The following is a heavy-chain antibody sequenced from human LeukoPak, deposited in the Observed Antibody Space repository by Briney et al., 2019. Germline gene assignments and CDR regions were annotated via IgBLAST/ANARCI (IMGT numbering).Heavy chain of an antibody. J-gene: IGHJ4*02. Sequence: GGSLRLSCVASGFPFSGYWMDWVRQAPGKGMEWVANINQDGTTQYFAPSVKGRFSISRVNAKNSLYLQMSSLRAEDTAVYYCSRSLDYLGQGALVTVSS. CDR3: SRSLDY. CDR1: GFPFSGYW. V-gene: IGHV3-7*01. CDR2: INQDGTTQ.